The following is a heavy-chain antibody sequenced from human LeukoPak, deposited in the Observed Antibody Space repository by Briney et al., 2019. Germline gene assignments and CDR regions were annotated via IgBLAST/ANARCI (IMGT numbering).Heavy chain of an antibody. D-gene: IGHD3-22*01. J-gene: IGHJ4*02. CDR1: GFTFSNYG. CDR3: ARELTYYYDSSGHFDY. V-gene: IGHV3-30*02. CDR2: ISFDGSQK. Sequence: PGGSLRLSCAASGFTFSNYGMHWVRQAPGKGLEWVALISFDGSQKYYADSVKGRFTISRDNSKSTVYLQMNSLRAEDTAVYYCARELTYYYDSSGHFDYWGQGTLVTVSS.